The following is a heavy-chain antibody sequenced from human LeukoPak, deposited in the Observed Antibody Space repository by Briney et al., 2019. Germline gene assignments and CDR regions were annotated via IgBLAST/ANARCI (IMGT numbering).Heavy chain of an antibody. CDR3: ARQEVGYCSSTSCSLLNYGMDV. J-gene: IGHJ6*01. D-gene: IGHD2-2*01. V-gene: IGHV4-59*01. CDR2: IYYSGST. CDR1: GGSFSSYY. Sequence: PSETLSLTCAVYGGSFSSYYWSWIRQPPAKGLEWIGYIYYSGSTNFNTSLQSRVTISVDTSKNKFSLKLSSVTAADTAVYYCARQEVGYCSSTSCSLLNYGMDVWGQGTTVTVS.